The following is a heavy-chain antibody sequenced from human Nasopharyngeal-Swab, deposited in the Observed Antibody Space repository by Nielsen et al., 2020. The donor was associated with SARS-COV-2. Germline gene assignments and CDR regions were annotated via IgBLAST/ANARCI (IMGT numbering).Heavy chain of an antibody. V-gene: IGHV4-34*01. CDR1: GGSFSGYY. CDR2: INHSGST. D-gene: IGHD1-7*01. J-gene: IGHJ6*02. CDR3: ARGDGTVYYYYGMDV. Sequence: SETLSLTCAVYGGSFSGYYWSWIRQPPGKGLEWIGEINHSGSTNYNPFLKSRVTISVDTSKNQFSLKLSSVTAADTAVYYCARGDGTVYYYYGMDVWGQGTTVTVSS.